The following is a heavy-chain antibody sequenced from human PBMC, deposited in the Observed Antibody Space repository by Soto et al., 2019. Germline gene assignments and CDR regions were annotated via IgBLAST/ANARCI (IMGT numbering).Heavy chain of an antibody. CDR1: GYSFTSYW. J-gene: IGHJ3*02. V-gene: IGHV5-51*01. Sequence: PGESLKISCKGSGYSFTSYWIGWVRQMPGKGLEWMAIIYPGDSDARYSPSFQGQVTISADKSISTAYLQWSGLKASDTAMYYCARRGYCSGGSCFSAPFDIRGQGTIGTVS. CDR3: ARRGYCSGGSCFSAPFDI. CDR2: IYPGDSDA. D-gene: IGHD2-15*01.